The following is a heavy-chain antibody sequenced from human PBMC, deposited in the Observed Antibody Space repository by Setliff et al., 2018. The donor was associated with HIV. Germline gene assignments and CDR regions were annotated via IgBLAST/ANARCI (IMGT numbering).Heavy chain of an antibody. V-gene: IGHV1-18*01. CDR1: GYSFTTYG. J-gene: IGHJ5*02. D-gene: IGHD2-21*01. CDR2: INPYNGNT. CDR3: ARGGPARVALLYWFDP. Sequence: ASVKVSCKASGYSFTTYGISWVRQAPGQGLEWVGWINPYNGNTKYGQKFQGTITMTRDTTTSTAYLELRRLGSDDTAVYFCARGGPARVALLYWFDPWGQGTLVTVSS.